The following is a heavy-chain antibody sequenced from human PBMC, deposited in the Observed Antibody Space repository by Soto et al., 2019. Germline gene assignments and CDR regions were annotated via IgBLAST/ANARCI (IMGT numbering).Heavy chain of an antibody. CDR3: AKTVGRYYYYGMDV. CDR1: GFTFSSYA. D-gene: IGHD3-16*01. CDR2: ISGSGGST. V-gene: IGHV3-23*01. Sequence: EVQLLESGGGLVQPGGSLRLSCAASGFTFSSYAMSWVRQAPGKGLEWVSAISGSGGSTYYADSVKGRFTSSRDNSKNSLELQMTSQRAEDTAVYYCAKTVGRYYYYGMDVWGQGTTVTVSS. J-gene: IGHJ6*02.